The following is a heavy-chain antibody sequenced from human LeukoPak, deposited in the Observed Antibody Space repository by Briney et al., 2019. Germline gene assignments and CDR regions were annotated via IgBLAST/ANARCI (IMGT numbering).Heavy chain of an antibody. J-gene: IGHJ4*02. CDR3: VRVLAYCGGDCYAFDY. Sequence: SETLSLTCTVSGGSISSYYWSWIRQPPGKGLEWIGFIYYSGSTNYNPSLKSRVTISLDTSKKQFSLKLRSVTAADTAVYYCVRVLAYCGGDCYAFDYWGQGTLVTVSS. D-gene: IGHD2-21*02. CDR1: GGSISSYY. CDR2: IYYSGST. V-gene: IGHV4-59*01.